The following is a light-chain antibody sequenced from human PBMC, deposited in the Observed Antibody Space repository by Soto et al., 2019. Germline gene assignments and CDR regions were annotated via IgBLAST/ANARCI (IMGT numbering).Light chain of an antibody. V-gene: IGKV1-39*01. CDR1: ENIRRY. CDR3: QQTSITPFT. CDR2: GAS. J-gene: IGKJ2*01. Sequence: DIQMTQSPSSLSASVGDRVTITCRASENIRRYLNWYQHKPGKAPILLIHGASSLESGVPSRFRGSGSGTEFTLTISSLQHDDFASYYCQQTSITPFTFGQGTKLEIK.